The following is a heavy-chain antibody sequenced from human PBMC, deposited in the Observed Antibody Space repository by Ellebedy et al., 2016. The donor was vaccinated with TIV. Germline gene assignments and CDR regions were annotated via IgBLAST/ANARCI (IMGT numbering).Heavy chain of an antibody. J-gene: IGHJ4*02. CDR2: IRPHDGYT. CDR1: GYSFPNYW. Sequence: GGSLRLXCTASGYSFPNYWVGWVRQAPGQGLEWMGWIRPHDGYTYYPQRFQGRVTMTADTSTTTTYMALGSLRSDDTAVYYCARVDILNGYYYFDSWGQGTLVTVSA. CDR3: ARVDILNGYYYFDS. V-gene: IGHV1-18*04. D-gene: IGHD3-9*01.